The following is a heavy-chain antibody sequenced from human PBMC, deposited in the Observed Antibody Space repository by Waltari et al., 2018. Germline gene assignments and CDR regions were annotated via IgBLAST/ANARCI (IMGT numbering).Heavy chain of an antibody. CDR1: GFTFSSYS. V-gene: IGHV3-21*01. CDR2: ISSSSSYI. D-gene: IGHD2-21*01. CDR3: ARDTGDVVDHYFDY. Sequence: EVQLVESGGGLVKPGGSLRLSCADSGFTFSSYSMNWVRTAPGKGLEWVSSISSSSSYIYYADSVKGRFTISRDNAKNSLYLQMNSLRAEDTAVYYCARDTGDVVDHYFDYWGQGTLVTVSS. J-gene: IGHJ4*02.